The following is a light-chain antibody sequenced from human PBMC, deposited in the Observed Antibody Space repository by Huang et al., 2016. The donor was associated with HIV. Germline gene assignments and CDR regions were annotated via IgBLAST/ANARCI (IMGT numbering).Light chain of an antibody. Sequence: DIQMTQSPFTLSASVGDRVTINCRASQSINRWLAWYQQKLGQAPKLLIYDVSTLERGVPSRFSGSGSGTEFTLTINSLQPDDFATYFCQQYNNYPWTFGQGTKV. CDR3: QQYNNYPWT. CDR1: QSINRW. V-gene: IGKV1-5*01. J-gene: IGKJ1*01. CDR2: DVS.